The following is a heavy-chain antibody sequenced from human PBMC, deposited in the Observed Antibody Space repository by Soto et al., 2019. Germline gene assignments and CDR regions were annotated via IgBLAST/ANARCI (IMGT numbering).Heavy chain of an antibody. V-gene: IGHV3-30*03. CDR3: ARELDIPPDYYFDY. CDR1: GFTFGSYG. CDR2: ISYDGRHQ. D-gene: IGHD5-12*01. J-gene: IGHJ4*02. Sequence: QVRLVDSGGDLVQPGRSLRLSCAASGFTFGSYGMHWVRQAPGKGLEWVAMISYDGRHQYYADSVKGRFTISRDNFKDTLYLQMHGLTPEDTAIYFCARELDIPPDYYFDYWGQGNLVTVAS.